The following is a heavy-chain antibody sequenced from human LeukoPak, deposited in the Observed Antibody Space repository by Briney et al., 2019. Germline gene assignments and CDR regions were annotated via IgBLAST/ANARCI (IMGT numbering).Heavy chain of an antibody. D-gene: IGHD6-19*01. CDR1: GGSISSSSYY. Sequence: PSETLSLTCTVSGGSISSSSYYWSWSRQPPGKGLEWIGYIYYSGSANYNPSLKSRVTISVDTSKNQFSLKLSSVTAADTAVYYCVRSGGGSGGYWGQGTLVTVSS. V-gene: IGHV4-61*01. J-gene: IGHJ4*02. CDR2: IYYSGSA. CDR3: VRSGGGSGGY.